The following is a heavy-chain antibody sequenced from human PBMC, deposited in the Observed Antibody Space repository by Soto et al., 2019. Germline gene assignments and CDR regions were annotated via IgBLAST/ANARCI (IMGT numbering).Heavy chain of an antibody. V-gene: IGHV1-18*01. Sequence: ASVKVSCKTSGYVFSSYGFSWVRQAPGQGLEWMGWISAYNGNKYYAQNLQGRVTMTTDTSTRTVYMELRTLRSDDTAVYYCARDGGPYGTGTYYVDFDPWGQGTLGTVPS. J-gene: IGHJ5*02. CDR2: ISAYNGNK. CDR3: ARDGGPYGTGTYYVDFDP. CDR1: GYVFSSYG. D-gene: IGHD1-26*01.